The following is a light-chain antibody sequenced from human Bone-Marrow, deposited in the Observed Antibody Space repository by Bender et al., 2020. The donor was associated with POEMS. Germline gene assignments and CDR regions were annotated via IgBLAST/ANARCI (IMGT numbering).Light chain of an antibody. J-gene: IGLJ3*02. CDR2: SNN. Sequence: QSVVTQPPSLSEAPRQRVTISCSGSSPDIADAHVYWYQHPPGTAPKLLIYSNNHRPSGVPDRFSGSKSGTSASLAISGLRSEDEAVYYCAAWDASLSGRGVFGGGTKLTVL. CDR3: AAWDASLSGRGV. CDR1: SPDIADAH. V-gene: IGLV1-47*01.